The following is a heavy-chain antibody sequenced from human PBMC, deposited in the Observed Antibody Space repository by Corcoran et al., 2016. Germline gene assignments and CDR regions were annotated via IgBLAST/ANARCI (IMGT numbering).Heavy chain of an antibody. D-gene: IGHD5-12*01. CDR2: IYYSGST. Sequence: QLQLQESGPGLVKPSETLSLTCTVSGGSISSSSYYWGWIRQPPGKGLEWIGSIYYSGSTYYNPSLKSRVTISVDTSKNQFSLKLSSVTAADTAVYYGARGDVDIVATFPVDYWGQGTLVTVSS. CDR3: ARGDVDIVATFPVDY. V-gene: IGHV4-39*07. CDR1: GGSISSSSYY. J-gene: IGHJ4*02.